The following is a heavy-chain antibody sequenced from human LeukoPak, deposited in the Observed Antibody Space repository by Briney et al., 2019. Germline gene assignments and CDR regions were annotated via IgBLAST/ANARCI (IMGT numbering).Heavy chain of an antibody. D-gene: IGHD3-3*01. CDR1: GFTFSSYA. V-gene: IGHV3-23*01. CDR2: ISGSGGST. J-gene: IGHJ5*02. CDR3: AKAASGFLAPQFFLSDESWFAP. Sequence: GSLRLSCAASGFTFSSYAMSWVRQAPGKGLEWVSAISGSGGSTYYADSVKGRFTISRDNSKNTLYLQMNSLRAEDTAVYYCAKAASGFLAPQFFLSDESWFAPGAREPRVTVPS.